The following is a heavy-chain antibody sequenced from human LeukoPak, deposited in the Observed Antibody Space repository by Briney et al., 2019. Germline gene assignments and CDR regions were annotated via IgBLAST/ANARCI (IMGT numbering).Heavy chain of an antibody. J-gene: IGHJ3*02. CDR1: GFTFSSYA. V-gene: IGHV3-30*04. Sequence: GGSLRLSCAASGFTFSSYAMHWVRQAPGKGLEWVAVISYDGSNKYYADSVKGRFTISRDNSRNTLYLQMNSLRAEDTAVYYCAKDGINMVRGVYDAFDIWGQGTMVTVSS. CDR3: AKDGINMVRGVYDAFDI. D-gene: IGHD3-10*01. CDR2: ISYDGSNK.